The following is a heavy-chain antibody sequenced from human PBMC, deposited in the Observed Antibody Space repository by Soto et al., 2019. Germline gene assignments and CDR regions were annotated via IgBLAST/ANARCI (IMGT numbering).Heavy chain of an antibody. V-gene: IGHV4-34*01. CDR3: ARLRADYYGSGNEYGVGDDYYYYYGMDV. D-gene: IGHD3-10*01. CDR1: GGSFSGYY. J-gene: IGHJ6*02. CDR2: INHSGST. Sequence: QVQLQQWGAGLLKPSETLSLTCAVYGGSFSGYYWSWIRQPPGKGLEWIGEINHSGSTNYNPSLKSRVTISVDTSKNQFSLKLSSVTAADTAVYYCARLRADYYGSGNEYGVGDDYYYYYGMDVWGQGTTVTVSS.